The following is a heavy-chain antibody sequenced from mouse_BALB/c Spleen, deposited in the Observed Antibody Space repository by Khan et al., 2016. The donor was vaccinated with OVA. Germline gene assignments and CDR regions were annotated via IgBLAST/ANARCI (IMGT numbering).Heavy chain of an antibody. CDR3: ARDDGYSLFAY. CDR1: DYTFTDYP. V-gene: IGHV1S137*01. CDR2: VSTSYGNT. J-gene: IGHJ3*01. Sequence: QVQLQQSGPELVRPGVSVKISCKGPDYTFTDYPMHWVQQRNGKSLEWIGAVSTSYGNTNYNEKFKGKAIMTVDKSSSTAYLELARLTSEDSAIYCCARDDGYSLFAYWGQGTLVTVSA. D-gene: IGHD2-3*01.